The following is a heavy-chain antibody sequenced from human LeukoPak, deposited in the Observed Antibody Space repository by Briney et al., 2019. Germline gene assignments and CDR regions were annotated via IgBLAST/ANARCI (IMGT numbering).Heavy chain of an antibody. V-gene: IGHV3-23*01. CDR1: GFTFTTYA. CDR3: ATLSGTSGTTSRVLHY. CDR2: ISGSGDDT. D-gene: IGHD1-1*01. Sequence: GGSLTLSCAASGFTFTTYAMTWVRQAPGKGLEWVAAISGSGDDTYYADSVTGRLTLSRDNSEHTLSLQLNSLRAEDTAVYYCATLSGTSGTTSRVLHYWGQGTLVTVSS. J-gene: IGHJ4*02.